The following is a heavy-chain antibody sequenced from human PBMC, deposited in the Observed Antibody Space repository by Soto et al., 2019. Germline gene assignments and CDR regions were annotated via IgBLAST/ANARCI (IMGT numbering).Heavy chain of an antibody. CDR3: ARFQWPETGIDV. V-gene: IGHV2-70*01. CDR1: GFSLSTSGMC. CDR2: IDWDDGN. Sequence: GPTLVNPTPTLTLTCTFSGFSLSTSGMCVSWIRQPPGKAVEGLALIDWDDGNYYSTSLKTRLTISKDTSKNQVVPTMTNMDPVHTTPYYCARFQWPETGIDVWGQGTTVTVSS. J-gene: IGHJ6*02. D-gene: IGHD6-19*01.